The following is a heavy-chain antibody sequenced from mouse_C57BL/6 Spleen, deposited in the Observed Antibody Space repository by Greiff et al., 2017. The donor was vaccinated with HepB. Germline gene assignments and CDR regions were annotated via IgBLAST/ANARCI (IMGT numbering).Heavy chain of an antibody. CDR1: GYTFTSYG. Sequence: VKLMESGAELARPGASVKLSCKASGYTFTSYGISWVKQRTGQGLEWIGEIYPRSGNTYYNEKFKGKAKLTAVTSASTAYMELSSLTNEDSAVYYCIGTGTDFAYWGQGTLVTVSA. CDR2: IYPRSGNT. V-gene: IGHV1-81*01. J-gene: IGHJ3*01. CDR3: IGTGTDFAY. D-gene: IGHD4-1*01.